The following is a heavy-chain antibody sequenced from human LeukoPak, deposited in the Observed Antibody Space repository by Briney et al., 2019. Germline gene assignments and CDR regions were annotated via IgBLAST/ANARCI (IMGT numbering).Heavy chain of an antibody. J-gene: IGHJ6*03. CDR1: GYILTELS. CDR2: FDPEDGET. CDR3: ARNSYGDYYYYYYYMDV. V-gene: IGHV1-24*01. Sequence: ASVKVSCKVSGYILTELSMHWVRQAPGKGLEWMGGFDPEDGETIYAQKFQGRVTMTEDTSTDTAYMELSSLRSDDTAVYYCARNSYGDYYYYYYYMDVWGKGTTVTVSS. D-gene: IGHD4-17*01.